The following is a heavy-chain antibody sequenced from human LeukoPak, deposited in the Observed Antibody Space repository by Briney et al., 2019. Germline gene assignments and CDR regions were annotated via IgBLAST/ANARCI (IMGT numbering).Heavy chain of an antibody. CDR2: INPNSGGT. Sequence: ASVKVSCKASGYTFTGYYIHWVRQAPGQGLEWMGWINPNSGGTNYAQKFQGRVTMTRDTSISTAYMEMSRLRSDDTAVYYRARDIEAAAAGTYFDYWAQGTLVTVSS. CDR1: GYTFTGYY. D-gene: IGHD6-13*01. J-gene: IGHJ4*02. V-gene: IGHV1-2*02. CDR3: ARDIEAAAAGTYFDY.